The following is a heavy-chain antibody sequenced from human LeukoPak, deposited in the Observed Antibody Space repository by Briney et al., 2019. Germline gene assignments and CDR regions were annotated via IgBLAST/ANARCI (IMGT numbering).Heavy chain of an antibody. J-gene: IGHJ4*02. V-gene: IGHV1-8*01. CDR3: ARLDFCSGYYSFDY. CDR2: MNPNSGNT. D-gene: IGHD3-3*01. CDR1: GYTFTSYD. Sequence: GASVKVSCKASGYTFTSYDINWVRQATGQGLEWMGWMNPNSGNTGYAQKFQGRVTMTRNTSISTAYMELSSLRSEDTAVYYCARLDFCSGYYSFDYWGQGTLVTVSS.